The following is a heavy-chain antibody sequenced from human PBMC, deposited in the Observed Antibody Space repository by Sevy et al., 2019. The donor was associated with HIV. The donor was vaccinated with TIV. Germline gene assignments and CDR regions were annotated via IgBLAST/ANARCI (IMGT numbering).Heavy chain of an antibody. J-gene: IGHJ4*02. Sequence: ASVKVSCKASGYTFTGYYMHWVRQAPGQGLEWMGWINPNSGGTNYAQRFQGRVTMTRDMSISTAYMELSRLRSDDTALYYCARDEQWLAYYFDYWGQGTLVTVSS. CDR1: GYTFTGYY. D-gene: IGHD6-19*01. V-gene: IGHV1-2*02. CDR3: ARDEQWLAYYFDY. CDR2: INPNSGGT.